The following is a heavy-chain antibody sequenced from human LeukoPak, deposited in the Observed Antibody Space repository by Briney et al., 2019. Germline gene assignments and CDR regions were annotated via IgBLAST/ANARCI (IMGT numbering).Heavy chain of an antibody. D-gene: IGHD6-13*01. V-gene: IGHV3-23*01. J-gene: IGHJ4*02. CDR3: AKGSATAGCLGHDH. Sequence: GGSLRLSCVVSGFTLSSFSMSWLRQAPRRGLAWVYDISVCGTNTHYADSVKSRVTISRDNSKNPLYLKMNSVTAEDTAVYYCAKGSATAGCLGHDHWGQGTLVTVSS. CDR2: ISVCGTNT. CDR1: GFTLSSFS.